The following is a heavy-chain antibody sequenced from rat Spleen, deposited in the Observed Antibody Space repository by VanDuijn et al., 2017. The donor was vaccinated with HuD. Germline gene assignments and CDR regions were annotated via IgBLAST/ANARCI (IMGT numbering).Heavy chain of an antibody. Sequence: EVQLVESGGGLVRPGRSLKLSCAASGFSFSNYDMAWVRQAPTEGLEWVASITDSGGSTYYRDSVKGRFTISRDNAKSTLYLQMDSLRSEETATYYCARGTTEGIFDYWGQGVMVTVSS. J-gene: IGHJ2*01. CDR3: ARGTTEGIFDY. CDR1: GFSFSNYD. CDR2: ITDSGGST. V-gene: IGHV5S11*01. D-gene: IGHD1-11*01.